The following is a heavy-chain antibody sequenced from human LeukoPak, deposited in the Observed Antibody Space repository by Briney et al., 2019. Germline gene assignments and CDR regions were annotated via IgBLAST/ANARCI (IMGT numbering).Heavy chain of an antibody. CDR2: IIPIFGTA. Sequence: SVKVSCTASGGTFSSYAISWVRQAPGQGLEWMGGIIPIFGTANYAQKFQGRVTITADESTSTAYMELSSLRSEDTAVYYCARAHSGYDTNGPLDYYDSSGYYSHYYYGMDVWGQGTTVTVSS. CDR3: ARAHSGYDTNGPLDYYDSSGYYSHYYYGMDV. D-gene: IGHD3-22*01. CDR1: GGTFSSYA. J-gene: IGHJ6*02. V-gene: IGHV1-69*13.